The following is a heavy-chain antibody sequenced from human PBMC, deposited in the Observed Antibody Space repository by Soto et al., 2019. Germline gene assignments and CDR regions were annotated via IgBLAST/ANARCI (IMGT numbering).Heavy chain of an antibody. CDR1: GFTFSSYA. J-gene: IGHJ3*02. V-gene: IGHV3-7*04. CDR3: ARGDFYDTSGPFSDASDI. Sequence: GGSLRLSCAASGFTFSSYAMSWVRQAPGKGLEWVANIKPDGGEKWYVDSVRGRFTISRDNAKDSLFLQMNSLRAEDTAVYYCARGDFYDTSGPFSDASDIWGQGTMVTVSS. D-gene: IGHD3-22*01. CDR2: IKPDGGEK.